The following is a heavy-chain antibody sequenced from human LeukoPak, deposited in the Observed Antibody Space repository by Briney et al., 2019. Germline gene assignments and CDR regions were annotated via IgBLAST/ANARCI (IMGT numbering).Heavy chain of an antibody. CDR1: GGSISSSTYY. D-gene: IGHD2-2*01. Sequence: SETLSLTCNVSGGSISSSTYYWGWIRQPPGKGLEGIGYIYYSGSAYYNPSLKSRVTMSVDTSKNQFSLKLSSVTAADTAVYYCARDGCSSTSCYNAMDVWGKGTTVTVSS. V-gene: IGHV4-39*07. CDR2: IYYSGSA. J-gene: IGHJ6*04. CDR3: ARDGCSSTSCYNAMDV.